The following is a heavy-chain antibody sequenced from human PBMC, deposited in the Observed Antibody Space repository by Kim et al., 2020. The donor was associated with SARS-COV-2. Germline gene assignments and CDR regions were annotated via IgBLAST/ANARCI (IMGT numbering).Heavy chain of an antibody. Sequence: GGSLRLSCAASGFTFNSYAMSWVRQAPGKGLEWVSAISGSGDNTYYADSVKGRFTISRDNSKNTLYLQMNSLRVEDTAIFYCAKTEEVPPAQVGAYHYYGMDVWGQGTTVTVSS. CDR2: ISGSGDNT. CDR1: GFTFNSYA. V-gene: IGHV3-23*01. D-gene: IGHD1-26*01. J-gene: IGHJ6*02. CDR3: AKTEEVPPAQVGAYHYYGMDV.